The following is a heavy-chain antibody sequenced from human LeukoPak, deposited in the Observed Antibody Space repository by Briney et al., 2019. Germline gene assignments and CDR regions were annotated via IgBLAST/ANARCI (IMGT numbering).Heavy chain of an antibody. Sequence: GGSLRLSCAASGFTFSSYGMHWVRQAPGKGPEWVAVIWYDGSNKYYADSVKGRFTISRDNSKNTLYLQMNSLRAEDTAVYYCARIYDSTGYPFDQWGQGTPVTVSS. CDR3: ARIYDSTGYPFDQ. CDR1: GFTFSSYG. D-gene: IGHD3-22*01. V-gene: IGHV3-33*01. CDR2: IWYDGSNK. J-gene: IGHJ4*02.